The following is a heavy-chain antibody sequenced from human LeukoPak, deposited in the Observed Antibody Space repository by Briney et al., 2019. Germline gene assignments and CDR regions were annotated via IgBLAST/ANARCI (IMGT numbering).Heavy chain of an antibody. D-gene: IGHD3-16*01. CDR2: FDSENGEK. V-gene: IGHV1-24*01. CDR3: AKGGSNPGRHNSAWGSMDV. CDR1: GKTLSELS. Sequence: ASVDVPRKVSGKTLSELSMHWVRQAPGKGLEWMGGFDSENGEKINAKKFQGRESLTEDRSTETTYMEMSSLRSEDTAVYYCAKGGSNPGRHNSAWGSMDVWGQGTTVTVSS. J-gene: IGHJ6*02.